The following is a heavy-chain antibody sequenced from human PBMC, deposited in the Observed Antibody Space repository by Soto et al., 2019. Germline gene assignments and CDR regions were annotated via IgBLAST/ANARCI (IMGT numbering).Heavy chain of an antibody. CDR2: MSHSGGT. D-gene: IGHD1-1*01. V-gene: IGHV4-34*01. CDR3: ARVERATATNVFDDFDI. CDR1: GGSVNSGNYY. J-gene: IGHJ3*02. Sequence: QVQLQQWGAGLLKPSETLSLTCAVFGGSVNSGNYYWSWIRQPPGKGLEWIGEMSHSGGTHFNPSLKSRVTISVDTAKYQFSLKMRSVTAADAALYYCARVERATATNVFDDFDIWGRGTMVTGS.